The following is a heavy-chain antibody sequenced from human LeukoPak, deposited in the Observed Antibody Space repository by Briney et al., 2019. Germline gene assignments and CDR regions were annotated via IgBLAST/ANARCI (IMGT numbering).Heavy chain of an antibody. Sequence: SVKVSCKASGFTFTSSAMQWVRQARGQGLERIGWIIVGSGNTNYAQKFQERVTITRDMSTSTAYMELSSLRSVDTAVYYCAAVRMSGSYSDDYWGQGTLVTVSS. D-gene: IGHD1-26*01. J-gene: IGHJ4*02. V-gene: IGHV1-58*02. CDR2: IIVGSGNT. CDR3: AAVRMSGSYSDDY. CDR1: GFTFTSSA.